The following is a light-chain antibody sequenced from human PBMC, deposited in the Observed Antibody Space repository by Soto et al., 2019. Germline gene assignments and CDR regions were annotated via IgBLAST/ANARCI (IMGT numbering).Light chain of an antibody. CDR2: GAS. Sequence: EIVMTQSPATLSVSPGERATLSCRASQSVGRNLAWYQQKPGQAPRLLIYGASPRATGIPARFSGSGSGTEFTLTTSCLQSEDFSMYSCQQYDRWPPLTFGGGTKVVIK. V-gene: IGKV3-15*01. CDR3: QQYDRWPPLT. CDR1: QSVGRN. J-gene: IGKJ4*01.